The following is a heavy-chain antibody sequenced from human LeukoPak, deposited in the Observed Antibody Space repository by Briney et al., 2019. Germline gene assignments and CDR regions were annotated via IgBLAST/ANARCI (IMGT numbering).Heavy chain of an antibody. Sequence: PSETLSLTCTVSGYSISSGYYWGWIRQPPGKGLEWIGSIYHSGSTYYNPSLKSRVTISVDTSKNQFSLKLSSVTAADTAVYYCARDPMTTVDYWGQGTLVTVSS. CDR3: ARDPMTTVDY. V-gene: IGHV4-38-2*02. CDR2: IYHSGST. CDR1: GYSISSGYY. D-gene: IGHD4-17*01. J-gene: IGHJ4*02.